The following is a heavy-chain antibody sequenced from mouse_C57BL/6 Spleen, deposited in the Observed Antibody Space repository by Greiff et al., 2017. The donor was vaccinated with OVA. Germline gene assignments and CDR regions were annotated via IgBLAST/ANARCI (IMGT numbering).Heavy chain of an antibody. Sequence: EVQLQQSGPELVKPGASVKIPCKASGYTFTDYNMDWVKQSHGKSLEWIGDINHNNGGTSYNQKFKGKATLTVDKSSSTAYMELRSLTSEDTAVYYCVYGSREYFDVWGTGTTVTVSS. D-gene: IGHD1-1*01. CDR3: VYGSREYFDV. V-gene: IGHV1-18*01. CDR1: GYTFTDYN. J-gene: IGHJ1*03. CDR2: INHNNGGT.